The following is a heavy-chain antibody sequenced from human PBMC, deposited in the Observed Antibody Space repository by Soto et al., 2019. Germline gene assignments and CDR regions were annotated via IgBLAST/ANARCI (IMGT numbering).Heavy chain of an antibody. CDR2: MYFGGSF. Sequence: QMQLQASGPGLVKPSETLSLTCNVSGASVSHGYWSWIRQPPGKGLEWIGFMYFGGSFNYNPSLTSRATISVETSKNQCSMKLTSVTASDTAVYYCERSYYDSTGFAVDPWGQGTLVTVSS. D-gene: IGHD3-22*01. V-gene: IGHV4-59*02. J-gene: IGHJ5*02. CDR1: GASVSHGY. CDR3: ERSYYDSTGFAVDP.